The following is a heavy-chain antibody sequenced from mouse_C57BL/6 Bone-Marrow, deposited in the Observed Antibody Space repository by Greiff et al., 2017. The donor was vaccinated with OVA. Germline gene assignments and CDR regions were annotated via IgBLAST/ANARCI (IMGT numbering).Heavy chain of an antibody. J-gene: IGHJ4*01. CDR1: GYTFTSYW. D-gene: IGHD3-2*02. Sequence: QVQLQQPGAELVRPGTSVKLSCKASGYTFTSYWMHWVKQRPGQGLEWIGVIDPSDSYTNYNQKFKGKATLNVDTSSSTAYMQLSSLTSEDSAVYYCARTEDSSGYVLFYYAMDYWGQGTSVTVSS. CDR3: ARTEDSSGYVLFYYAMDY. CDR2: IDPSDSYT. V-gene: IGHV1-59*01.